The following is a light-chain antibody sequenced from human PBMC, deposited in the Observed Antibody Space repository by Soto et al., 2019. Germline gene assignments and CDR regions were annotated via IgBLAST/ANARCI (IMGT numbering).Light chain of an antibody. CDR1: QSVSSY. V-gene: IGKV3D-15*03. CDR2: DAS. Sequence: IMLTHSRATLSGSAGERANLSCRASQSVSSYLAWYQQKPGQAPRLLIYDASSRATGIPARFSGSGSGTDSTHTSSLREPEDFALYYCQQYAEWPLTFGQGTKVDIK. CDR3: QQYAEWPLT. J-gene: IGKJ1*01.